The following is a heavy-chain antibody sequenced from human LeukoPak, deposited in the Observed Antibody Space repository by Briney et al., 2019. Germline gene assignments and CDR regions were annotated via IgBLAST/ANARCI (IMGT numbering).Heavy chain of an antibody. CDR1: GFTFSSYA. CDR3: ARVGVGAEFDY. Sequence: PGGSLRLSCAASGFTFSSYAMHWIRQAPGKGLEYVSAISSNGGSTYYANSVKGRFTISRDNSKNTLYLQMGSLRAEDMAVYYCARVGVGAEFDYWGQGTLVTASS. D-gene: IGHD1-26*01. J-gene: IGHJ4*02. V-gene: IGHV3-64*01. CDR2: ISSNGGST.